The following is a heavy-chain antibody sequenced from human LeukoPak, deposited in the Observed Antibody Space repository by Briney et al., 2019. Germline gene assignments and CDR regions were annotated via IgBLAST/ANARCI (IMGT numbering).Heavy chain of an antibody. CDR1: GGSISSYY. Sequence: SETLSLTCTVSGGSISSYYWSWIRQPPGKGLEWIGYIYYSGSTNYNPSLKSRVTISVDTSKNQFSLKLSSVTAADTAVYYCARAPSWXVPQXWFDPWGQGTLVTVSS. CDR3: ARAPSWXVPQXWFDP. D-gene: IGHD6-19*01. CDR2: IYYSGST. V-gene: IGHV4-59*01. J-gene: IGHJ5*02.